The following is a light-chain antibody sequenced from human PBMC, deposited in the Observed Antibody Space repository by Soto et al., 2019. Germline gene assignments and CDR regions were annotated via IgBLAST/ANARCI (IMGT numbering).Light chain of an antibody. V-gene: IGLV2-14*01. CDR1: SSDVGGYNY. Sequence: QSALTQPASVSGSPGQSITISCTGTSSDVGGYNYVSWYQQHPGKAPKLMIYEVSNRPSGVSNRFSGSKSGNTASLTISGLQAGDQGDYYCSSYTSSSTPLVFGTGTKLTVL. CDR3: SSYTSSSTPLV. J-gene: IGLJ1*01. CDR2: EVS.